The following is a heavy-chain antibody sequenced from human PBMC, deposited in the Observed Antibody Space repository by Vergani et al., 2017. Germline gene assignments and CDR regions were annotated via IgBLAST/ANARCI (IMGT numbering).Heavy chain of an antibody. J-gene: IGHJ4*02. CDR2: IKSQIDGGTT. D-gene: IGHD7-27*01. CDR1: GFSFSNAW. Sequence: EVQLVESGGGLVKPGGSLRLSCAASGFSFSNAWMTWVRQGPGKGLEWVGRIKSQIDGGTTDYAAPVKGRFTISRVDSTNMLYLHMNSLKTEDTAVYYCTTLSPNGAHWWGQGTLVNVSS. CDR3: TTLSPNGAHW. V-gene: IGHV3-15*01.